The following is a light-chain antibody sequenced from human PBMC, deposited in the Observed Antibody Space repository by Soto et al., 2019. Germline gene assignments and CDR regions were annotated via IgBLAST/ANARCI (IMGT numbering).Light chain of an antibody. CDR3: PQSYSTLT. Sequence: DIQMTQSPSSLSASVGDRVTITCRTSQTISDYLNWYQHKPGKAPKLLISAASSLQSGVPSRFSGSGSGTDFTLTISSLQPEDFATYYCPQSYSTLTFGPGTKVDIK. V-gene: IGKV1-39*01. CDR1: QTISDY. CDR2: AAS. J-gene: IGKJ3*01.